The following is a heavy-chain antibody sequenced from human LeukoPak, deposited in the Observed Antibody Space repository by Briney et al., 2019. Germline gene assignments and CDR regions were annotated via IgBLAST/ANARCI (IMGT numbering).Heavy chain of an antibody. D-gene: IGHD3-10*01. CDR2: IKGDGSHT. CDR1: GFTFRDYW. J-gene: IGHJ4*02. CDR3: ARDWFGTLSDY. Sequence: PGGSLRLSCAASGFTFRDYWMHWIRQAPGKGLVWVSRIKGDGSHTIYADSVKGRFTISRDNAKNTLYLQMNSLRAEDTAVYYCARDWFGTLSDYWGQGTLVTVSS. V-gene: IGHV3-74*01.